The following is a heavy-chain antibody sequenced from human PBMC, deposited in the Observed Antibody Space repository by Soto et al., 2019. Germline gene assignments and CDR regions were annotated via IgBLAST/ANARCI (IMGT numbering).Heavy chain of an antibody. CDR1: GGTFSSYA. J-gene: IGHJ6*02. Sequence: AASVKVSCKASGGTFSSYAISWVRQAPGQGLEWMGGIIPIFGTANYAQKFQGRVTITADKSTSTAYMELSSLRSEDTAVYYCARYGSGSYYNGPYYYYGMDVWGQGTTVTV. V-gene: IGHV1-69*06. CDR2: IIPIFGTA. CDR3: ARYGSGSYYNGPYYYYGMDV. D-gene: IGHD3-10*01.